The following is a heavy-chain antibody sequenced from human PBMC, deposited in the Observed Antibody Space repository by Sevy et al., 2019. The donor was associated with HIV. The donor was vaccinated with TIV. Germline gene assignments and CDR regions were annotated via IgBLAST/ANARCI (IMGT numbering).Heavy chain of an antibody. Sequence: GGSLRLSCAASGFTLSDYYMSWIRQAPGKGLECVSFISSTTGYTNYADSVKGRFTISRDNAKNSLYLQMNNLRAEDMAVYYCARSLKDWTPSAGHWGQGTLVTVSS. V-gene: IGHV3-11*06. CDR2: ISSTTGYT. CDR1: GFTLSDYY. D-gene: IGHD1-1*01. J-gene: IGHJ4*02. CDR3: ARSLKDWTPSAGH.